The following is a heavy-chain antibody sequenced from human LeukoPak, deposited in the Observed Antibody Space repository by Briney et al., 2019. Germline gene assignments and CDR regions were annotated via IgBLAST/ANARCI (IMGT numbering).Heavy chain of an antibody. J-gene: IGHJ4*02. V-gene: IGHV1-8*03. Sequence: EASVKVSCKASGYTFTSNDINWVRQATGQGLEWMGWMNPNSGNTGYAQKFQGRVTITRNTSISTAYMELSSLRSEDTAVYYCARAHGRNRLGELSLYRGYYFDYWGQGTLVTVSS. D-gene: IGHD3-16*02. CDR3: ARAHGRNRLGELSLYRGYYFDY. CDR1: GYTFTSND. CDR2: MNPNSGNT.